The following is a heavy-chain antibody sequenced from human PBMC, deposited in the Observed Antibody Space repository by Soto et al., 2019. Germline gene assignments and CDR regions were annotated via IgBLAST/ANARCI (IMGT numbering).Heavy chain of an antibody. J-gene: IGHJ4*02. D-gene: IGHD3-16*01. CDR1: GYTFTTFY. CDR3: ERDGSRFQFDY. CDR2: INPSGGHP. V-gene: IGHV1-46*04. Sequence: QVQLAQSGAEVKKPGASVKVSCKASGYTFTTFYMHWVRQAPGQGPEWMGIINPSGGHPTYAQKSQGRGTVTRDTSTSTGYMELSSLSSEDTAMYYCERDGSRFQFDYWGQGTLVTVSS.